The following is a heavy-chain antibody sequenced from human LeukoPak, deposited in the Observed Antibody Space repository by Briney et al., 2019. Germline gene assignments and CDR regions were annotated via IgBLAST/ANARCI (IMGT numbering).Heavy chain of an antibody. Sequence: PGGSLRLSCAASGFTFSSYDMHWVRQATGKGLEWVSAIGTAGDTYYPGSVKGRFTISRENAKNSLYLQMNSLRAGDTAVYYCARAPSSSGKDAFDIWGQGTMVTVSS. D-gene: IGHD6-13*01. CDR2: IGTAGDT. V-gene: IGHV3-13*01. CDR1: GFTFSSYD. J-gene: IGHJ3*02. CDR3: ARAPSSSGKDAFDI.